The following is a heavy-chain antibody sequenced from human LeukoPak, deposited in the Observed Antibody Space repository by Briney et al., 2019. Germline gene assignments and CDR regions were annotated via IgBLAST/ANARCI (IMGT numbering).Heavy chain of an antibody. CDR2: IKQDGSEK. D-gene: IGHD5-18*01. CDR3: TRDSVGDSYADY. V-gene: IGHV3-7*03. J-gene: IGHJ4*02. CDR1: GFTFSSYW. Sequence: PGGSLRLSCAASGFTFSSYWMNWVRQAPGKGLEWVANIKQDGSEKYYVDPVKGRFTISRDNAKNSLYLQMNSLRAEDTAVYYCTRDSVGDSYADYWGQGTLVTVSS.